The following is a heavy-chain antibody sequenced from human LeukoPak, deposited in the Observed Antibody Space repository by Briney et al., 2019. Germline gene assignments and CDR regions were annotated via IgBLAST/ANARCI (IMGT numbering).Heavy chain of an antibody. D-gene: IGHD5-24*01. Sequence: PGGSLRLSCAVSGFTFNNYNMNWVRQAPGKGLEWVSSISSSGRDIYYADSVKGRFTISRDNAKNSLYLQMNSLRAEDTAVYYCARDLGDGYNYSPLGYWGQGTLVTVSS. V-gene: IGHV3-21*01. J-gene: IGHJ4*02. CDR1: GFTFNNYN. CDR2: ISSSGRDI. CDR3: ARDLGDGYNYSPLGY.